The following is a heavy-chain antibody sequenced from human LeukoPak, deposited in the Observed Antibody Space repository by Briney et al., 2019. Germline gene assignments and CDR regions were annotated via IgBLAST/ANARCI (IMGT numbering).Heavy chain of an antibody. CDR2: IYYSGST. D-gene: IGHD3-22*01. CDR1: GGSISSYY. CDR3: ARGPFSGDSSGYTFDY. Sequence: PSETLSLTCTVSGGSISSYYWSWIRQPPGKGLEWIGYIYYSGSTNYNPSLKSRVTISVDTSKNQFSLKLSSVTAADTAVYYCARGPFSGDSSGYTFDYWGQGTLVTVSS. J-gene: IGHJ4*02. V-gene: IGHV4-59*12.